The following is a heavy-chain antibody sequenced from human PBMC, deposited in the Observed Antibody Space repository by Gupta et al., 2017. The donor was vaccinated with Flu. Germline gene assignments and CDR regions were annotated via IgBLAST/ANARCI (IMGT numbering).Heavy chain of an antibody. J-gene: IGHJ4*02. D-gene: IGHD4-17*01. CDR1: GLTFSSYA. V-gene: IGHV3-23*01. CDR2: ISGSGGST. Sequence: EVQLLESGGGLVQPGGSLRLSCAASGLTFSSYAMSWVRQAPGKGLEWFSAISGSGGSTYYADSVKGRFTISRDNSKNTLYLQMNSLRAEDTAVYYCAKDGGRSYGDFYFDYWGQGTLVTVSS. CDR3: AKDGGRSYGDFYFDY.